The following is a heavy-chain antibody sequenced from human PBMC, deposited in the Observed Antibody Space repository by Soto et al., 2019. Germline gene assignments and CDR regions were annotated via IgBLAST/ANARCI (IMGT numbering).Heavy chain of an antibody. CDR2: ISHDGNDI. D-gene: IGHD3-9*01. CDR1: GFTFINSA. Sequence: QVQLVESGGGVVQPGRSLRLSCAASGFTFINSAMHWVRQPPGKGLECVAVISHDGNDIDYADSVKGRFTVSRDNSKNTLFLQMDSLRVDDTAVYYCANGGLRYFDWLSPQYWGQGTLVTVSS. V-gene: IGHV3-30*18. J-gene: IGHJ4*02. CDR3: ANGGLRYFDWLSPQY.